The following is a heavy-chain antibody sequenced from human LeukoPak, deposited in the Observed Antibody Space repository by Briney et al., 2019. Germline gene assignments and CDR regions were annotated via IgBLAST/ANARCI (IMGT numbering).Heavy chain of an antibody. D-gene: IGHD2-2*01. J-gene: IGHJ3*02. V-gene: IGHV1-46*01. CDR1: GYTFTSYY. CDR3: ARDIEDCSSTSCPALGDAFDI. CDR2: INPSGGST. Sequence: ASVRVSCKASGYTFTSYYMHWVRQAPGQGLEWMGIINPSGGSTSYAQKFQGRVTMTRDTSSSTVYMELSSLRSEDTAVYYCARDIEDCSSTSCPALGDAFDIWGQGTMVTVSS.